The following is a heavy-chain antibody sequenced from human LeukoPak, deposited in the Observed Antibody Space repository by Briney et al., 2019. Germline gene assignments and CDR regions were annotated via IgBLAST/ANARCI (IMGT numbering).Heavy chain of an antibody. D-gene: IGHD1-26*01. CDR1: GFTFSSYG. CDR3: ARATYSGSYYFDY. CDR2: IWYDGSNK. Sequence: GGSLRLSCAASGFTFSSYGMHWVRQAPGKGLEWVAVIWYDGSNKYYADSVKGRFTISRDNSKNTLYLQMNSLRAEDTAVYYCARATYSGSYYFDYWGQGTLVTVSS. V-gene: IGHV3-33*01. J-gene: IGHJ4*02.